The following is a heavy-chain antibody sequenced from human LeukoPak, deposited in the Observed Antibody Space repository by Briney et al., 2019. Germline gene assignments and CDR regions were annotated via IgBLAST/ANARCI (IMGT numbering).Heavy chain of an antibody. CDR1: GGSFSGYY. D-gene: IGHD3-22*01. CDR2: INHSGST. J-gene: IGHJ4*02. V-gene: IGHV4-34*01. CDR3: ARGAVVITNGGYYFDY. Sequence: MTSETLSLTCAVYGGSFSGYYWSWIRQPPGKGLEWMGEINHSGSTNYNPSLKSRVTISVDTSKNQFSLKLSSVTAADTAVYYCARGAVVITNGGYYFDYWGQGTLVTVSS.